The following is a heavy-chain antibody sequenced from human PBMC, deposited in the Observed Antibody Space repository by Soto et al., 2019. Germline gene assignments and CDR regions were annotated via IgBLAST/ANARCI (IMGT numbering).Heavy chain of an antibody. J-gene: IGHJ4*02. CDR2: ISCSGGHI. Sequence: GGSLRLSCVASGFSFGSHSVTWVRPAPGKGPEWVSTISCSGGHIYYEDSVKGRFTISRDNSKNTLYLQMNSLGAEDTAVYYCAKSAYYDFWSGYPSYYFDYWGQGTLVTVSS. CDR3: AKSAYYDFWSGYPSYYFDY. CDR1: GFSFGSHS. D-gene: IGHD3-3*01. V-gene: IGHV3-23*01.